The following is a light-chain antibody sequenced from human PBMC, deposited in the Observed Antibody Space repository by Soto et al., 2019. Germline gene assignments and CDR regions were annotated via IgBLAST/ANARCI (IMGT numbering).Light chain of an antibody. CDR3: QQYNNWPPVT. J-gene: IGKJ1*01. CDR2: SAS. Sequence: VMTQSPVTLAVSRGEGATLACTASQSVNNNVAWYQQKPGHTPRLLIYSASIGATGTPARFSGSGSGSDFPLTISSLQSEDFAVYYCQQYNNWPPVTFGQGTKVDIK. V-gene: IGKV3-15*01. CDR1: QSVNNN.